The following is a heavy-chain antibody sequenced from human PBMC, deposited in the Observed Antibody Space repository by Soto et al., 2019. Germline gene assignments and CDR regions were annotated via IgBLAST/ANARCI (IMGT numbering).Heavy chain of an antibody. CDR1: GGSISSGGYY. Sequence: QVQLHESGPGLVKSSQTLSLTCSVSGGSISSGGYYWNWIRQSPGAGLEWIGYIYDSGTTYYNPSLKSRGSISVDSSKNQFSLKLSSVTAADTAVYYCARSGVFGVAITTNWFDPWGQGTLVTVSS. CDR2: IYDSGTT. J-gene: IGHJ5*02. D-gene: IGHD3-3*01. V-gene: IGHV4-31*02. CDR3: ARSGVFGVAITTNWFDP.